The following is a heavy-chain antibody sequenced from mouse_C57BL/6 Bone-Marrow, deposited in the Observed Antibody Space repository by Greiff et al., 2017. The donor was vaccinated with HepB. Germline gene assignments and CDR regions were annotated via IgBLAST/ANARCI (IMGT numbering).Heavy chain of an antibody. CDR3: ARSRYDYDVSDY. CDR1: GYTFTSYG. Sequence: QVHVKQSGAELARPGASVKLSCKASGYTFTSYGISWVKQRTGQGLEWIGEIYPRSGNTYYNEKFKGKATLTADKSSSTAYMELRSLTSEDSAVYFCARSRYDYDVSDYWGQGTTLTVSS. J-gene: IGHJ2*01. D-gene: IGHD2-4*01. CDR2: IYPRSGNT. V-gene: IGHV1-81*01.